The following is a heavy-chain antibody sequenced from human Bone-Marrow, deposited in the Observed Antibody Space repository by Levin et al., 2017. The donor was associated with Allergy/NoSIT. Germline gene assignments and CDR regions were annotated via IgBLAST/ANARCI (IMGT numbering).Heavy chain of an antibody. J-gene: IGHJ6*02. CDR3: ARDKSQFVGLYGMDV. CDR2: INWNSDAK. CDR1: GFTFDDSA. D-gene: IGHD3-16*01. V-gene: IGHV3-9*01. Sequence: PGGSLRLSCAASGFTFDDSAVHWVRQTPGNGLEWVSGINWNSDAKAYADSVQGRFTIHKDNANNSVYLQMDSLRAEDTALYYCARDKSQFVGLYGMDVWGQGATVIVSS.